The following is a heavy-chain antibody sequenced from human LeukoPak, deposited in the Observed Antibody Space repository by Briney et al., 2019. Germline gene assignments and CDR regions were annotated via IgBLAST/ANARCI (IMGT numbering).Heavy chain of an antibody. CDR3: ARDQYDTWSRRGNFDS. Sequence: GGSLRLSCAASGFTFSSYAMSWVRQAPGKGLEWVANIKLDGSEKNYVDSVKGRFTVSRDNTKNSLYLQMNSLRAEDTAVFYCARDQYDTWSRRGNFDSWGQGTLVIVSS. V-gene: IGHV3-7*03. J-gene: IGHJ4*02. CDR1: GFTFSSYA. D-gene: IGHD3-3*01. CDR2: IKLDGSEK.